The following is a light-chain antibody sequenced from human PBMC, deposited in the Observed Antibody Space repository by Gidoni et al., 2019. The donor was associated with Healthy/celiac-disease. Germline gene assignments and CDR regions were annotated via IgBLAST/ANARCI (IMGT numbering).Light chain of an antibody. V-gene: IGKV1-8*01. CDR3: QQYYSYLPDT. Sequence: AIRITQSPSSLSASTGDSVTITCRASQGISSYLAWYQQKPGKAPKLLIYAASTLQSGVPSRFSGSGSGTDFTLTISCLQSEDFATYYCQQYYSYLPDTFGQGTKLEIK. J-gene: IGKJ2*01. CDR2: AAS. CDR1: QGISSY.